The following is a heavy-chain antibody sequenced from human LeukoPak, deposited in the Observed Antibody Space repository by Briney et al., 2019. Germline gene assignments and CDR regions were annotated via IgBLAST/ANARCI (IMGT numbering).Heavy chain of an antibody. V-gene: IGHV3-7*01. CDR2: IKQDGSEK. CDR1: GFTFSSYW. CDR3: ARDKRFGESHFDY. D-gene: IGHD3-10*01. Sequence: GGSLRLSCAASGFTFSSYWMSWVRQAPGKGLEWVANIKQDGSEKNYVDSVKGRFTISRDNAKNSLYLQMNSLRAEDTAVYYCARDKRFGESHFDYWGQGTLVTVSS. J-gene: IGHJ4*02.